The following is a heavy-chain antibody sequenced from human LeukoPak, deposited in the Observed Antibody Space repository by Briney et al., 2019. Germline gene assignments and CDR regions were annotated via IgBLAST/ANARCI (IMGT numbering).Heavy chain of an antibody. CDR2: ISSSSSYI. CDR3: ARGSGYSSSHQGFDP. J-gene: IGHJ5*02. V-gene: IGHV3-21*01. D-gene: IGHD6-13*01. CDR1: GFTFSSYS. Sequence: PGGSLRLSCAASGFTFSSYSMNWVRQAPGKGLEWVSSISSSSSYIYYADSVKGRFTISRDNAKNSLYLQMNSLRAEDTAVYYCARGSGYSSSHQGFDPWGQGTLVTVSS.